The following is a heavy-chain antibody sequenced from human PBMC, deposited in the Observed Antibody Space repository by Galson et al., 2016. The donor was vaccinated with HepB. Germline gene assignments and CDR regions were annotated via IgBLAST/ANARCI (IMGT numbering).Heavy chain of an antibody. CDR3: AKDRRPYVANTVNDYFDY. CDR1: RFTFSSYG. Sequence: SLRLSCAASRFTFSSYGMHWVRQAPGKGLEWVEVISYDGSNKYYADSVKGRFTISRDNSKNTLYLQMNSLRAEDTAVYYCAKDRRPYVANTVNDYFDYWGQGTLVTVSS. CDR2: ISYDGSNK. J-gene: IGHJ4*02. D-gene: IGHD5-12*01. V-gene: IGHV3-30*18.